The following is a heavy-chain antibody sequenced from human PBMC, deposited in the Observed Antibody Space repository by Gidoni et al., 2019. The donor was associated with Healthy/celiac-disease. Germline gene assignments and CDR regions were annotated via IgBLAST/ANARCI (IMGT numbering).Heavy chain of an antibody. J-gene: IGHJ4*02. Sequence: EVQLVESGGGLLQPGGSLRLSCAASGVTVSSNYMSWVGQAPGKGLAWVPVIYSGGSTYYADSVQGRFTISSDNSKNTLYLQMNSLRAEDTAVYYCARGFCSGGSCYGAVDYWGQGTLVTVSS. CDR2: IYSGGST. V-gene: IGHV3-53*01. CDR3: ARGFCSGGSCYGAVDY. D-gene: IGHD2-15*01. CDR1: GVTVSSNY.